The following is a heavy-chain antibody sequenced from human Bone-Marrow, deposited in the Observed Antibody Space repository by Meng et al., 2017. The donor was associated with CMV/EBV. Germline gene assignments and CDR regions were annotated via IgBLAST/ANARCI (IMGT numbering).Heavy chain of an antibody. J-gene: IGHJ4*02. CDR3: ARDLAGGNPADY. Sequence: ASVKVSCKAFGYTFTEYYMQWVRQAPGQGLEWMGIINTSGGDTNYAQKFQGRITLTTDTSTTTAYMELRSLTSDDTAIYYCARDLAGGNPADYWGQGTLVTVSS. V-gene: IGHV1-46*01. CDR1: GYTFTEYY. CDR2: INTSGGDT. D-gene: IGHD4-23*01.